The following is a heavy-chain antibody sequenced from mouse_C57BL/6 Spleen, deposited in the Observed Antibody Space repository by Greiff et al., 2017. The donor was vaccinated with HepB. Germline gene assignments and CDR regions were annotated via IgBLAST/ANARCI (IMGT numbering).Heavy chain of an antibody. CDR1: GYTFTDYE. D-gene: IGHD1-1*01. Sequence: QVQLKESGAELVRPGASVTLSCKASGYTFTDYEMHWVKQTPVHGLEWIGAIDPETGGTAYNQKFKGKAILTADKSSSTAYMELRSLTSEDSAVYYCTRRTVVRGDAMDYWGQGTSVTVSS. J-gene: IGHJ4*01. V-gene: IGHV1-15*01. CDR2: IDPETGGT. CDR3: TRRTVVRGDAMDY.